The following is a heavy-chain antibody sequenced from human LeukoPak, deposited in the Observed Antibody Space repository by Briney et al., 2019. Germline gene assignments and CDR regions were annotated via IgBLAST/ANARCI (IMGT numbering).Heavy chain of an antibody. CDR2: IYHSGST. J-gene: IGHJ3*02. CDR3: ARSRLEELLLSAFDI. D-gene: IGHD1-26*01. V-gene: IGHV4-38-2*02. Sequence: SETLSLTCTVSGYSISSGYYWGWIRQPPGKGLEWIGSIYHSGSTYYNPSLKSRVTISVDTSKNQFSLKLSSVTAADTAVYYCARSRLEELLLSAFDIWGQGTKVTVSS. CDR1: GYSISSGYY.